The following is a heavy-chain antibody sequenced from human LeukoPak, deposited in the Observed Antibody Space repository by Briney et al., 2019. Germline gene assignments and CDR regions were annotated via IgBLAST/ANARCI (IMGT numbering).Heavy chain of an antibody. CDR1: GYTFTSYA. Sequence: GASVKVSCKASGYTFTSYAMDWVRQAPGQRLEWMGWINAGNGNTKYSQKFQGRVTITRDTSASTAYMELSSLRSEDTAVYYCARAGTIFGVVIGLDYWGQGTLVTVSS. V-gene: IGHV1-3*01. J-gene: IGHJ4*02. D-gene: IGHD3-3*01. CDR3: ARAGTIFGVVIGLDY. CDR2: INAGNGNT.